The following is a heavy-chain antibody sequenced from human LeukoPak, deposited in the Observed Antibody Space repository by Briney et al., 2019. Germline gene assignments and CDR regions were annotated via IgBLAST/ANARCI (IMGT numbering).Heavy chain of an antibody. CDR1: GGSISSSGYY. Sequence: PSETLSLTCTVSGGSISSSGYYWGWIRQPPGKGLEWIGSIYYSGSTYYNPSLKSRVTISVDTSKNQFSLKLSSVTAADAAVYHCAREVLATVTTFWFDLWGQGTLVTVSS. J-gene: IGHJ4*02. CDR3: AREVLATVTTFWFDL. V-gene: IGHV4-39*02. D-gene: IGHD4-17*01. CDR2: IYYSGST.